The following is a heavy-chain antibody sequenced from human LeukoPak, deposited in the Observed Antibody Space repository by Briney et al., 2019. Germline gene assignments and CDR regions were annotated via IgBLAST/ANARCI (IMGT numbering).Heavy chain of an antibody. CDR1: GDSISSYY. CDR2: IYTSGST. CDR3: AREPYSGSYRYYFDY. J-gene: IGHJ4*02. D-gene: IGHD1-26*01. Sequence: SETLSLTCTVSGDSISSYYWSWIRQPAGKGLEWIGRIYTSGSTNYNPSLKSRVTMSVDTSKNQFSLKLSSVTAADTAVYYCAREPYSGSYRYYFDYWGQGTLVTVSS. V-gene: IGHV4-4*07.